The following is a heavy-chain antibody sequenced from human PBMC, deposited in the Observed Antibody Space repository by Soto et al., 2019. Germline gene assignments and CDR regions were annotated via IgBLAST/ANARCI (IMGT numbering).Heavy chain of an antibody. Sequence: GGSLRLSCAASGFTFSSYGMHWVRQAPGKGLEWVAVISYDGSNKYYADSVKGRFTISRDNSKNTLYLQMNSLRAEDTAVYYCARDLGYYDSSGYFDYWGQGTLVTVSS. CDR3: ARDLGYYDSSGYFDY. D-gene: IGHD3-22*01. CDR1: GFTFSSYG. CDR2: ISYDGSNK. J-gene: IGHJ4*02. V-gene: IGHV3-30*03.